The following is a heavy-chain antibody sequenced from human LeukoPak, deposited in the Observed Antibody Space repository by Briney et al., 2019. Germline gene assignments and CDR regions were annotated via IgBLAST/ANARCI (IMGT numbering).Heavy chain of an antibody. CDR3: ARGRADIVATAYFDY. CDR2: ISYDGSNK. D-gene: IGHD5-12*01. CDR1: GFTFSSYA. V-gene: IGHV3-30*04. J-gene: IGHJ4*02. Sequence: LAGGSLRLSCAASGFTFSSYAMHWVRQAPGKGLEWVAVISYDGSNKYYADSVKGRFTISRDNSKNTLYLQMNSLRAEDTAVYYCARGRADIVATAYFDYWGQGTLVTVSS.